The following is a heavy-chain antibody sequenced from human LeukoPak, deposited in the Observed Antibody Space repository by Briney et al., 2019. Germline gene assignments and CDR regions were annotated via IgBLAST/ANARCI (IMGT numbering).Heavy chain of an antibody. CDR2: ISSSSSYI. Sequence: GALRLSCAASGFTFSSYSMNWVRPAPGKGLEWVPSISSSSSYIYYADSVKGRFTISRDNAKNSLYLQMNSLRAEDTAVYYCARDPTLRDGYRYGPLDYWGQGTLVTVSS. J-gene: IGHJ4*02. CDR3: ARDPTLRDGYRYGPLDY. V-gene: IGHV3-21*01. D-gene: IGHD5-24*01. CDR1: GFTFSSYS.